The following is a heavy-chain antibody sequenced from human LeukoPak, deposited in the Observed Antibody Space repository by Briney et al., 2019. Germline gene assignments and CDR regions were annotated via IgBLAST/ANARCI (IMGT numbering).Heavy chain of an antibody. V-gene: IGHV4-61*01. CDR3: ARDTPGGYDFWWFDP. D-gene: IGHD5-12*01. CDR1: GLSFSSNSNY. J-gene: IGHJ5*02. CDR2: NTYFGSA. Sequence: MAAETLCLTCTVSGLSFSSNSNYWIWIRQPPGQGLEWIGYNTYFGSASYNPSLNSRVTISVDTSKNQFSLKLRSVTAADAAVYYCARDTPGGYDFWWFDPWGQGTLVTVSS.